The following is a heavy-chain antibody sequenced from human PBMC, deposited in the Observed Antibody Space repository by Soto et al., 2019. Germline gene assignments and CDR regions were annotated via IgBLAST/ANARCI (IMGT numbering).Heavy chain of an antibody. CDR3: ARDLAYERLLDY. D-gene: IGHD3-22*01. CDR1: GYTFTSYG. V-gene: IGHV1-18*01. CDR2: ISAYNGNT. Sequence: ASVKVSCKASGYTFTSYGISWVRQAPGQGLEWMGWISAYNGNTNYAQKLQGRVTMTTGTSTSTAYMELRSLRSDDTAVYYCARDLAYERLLDYWGQGTRVTVSS. J-gene: IGHJ4*02.